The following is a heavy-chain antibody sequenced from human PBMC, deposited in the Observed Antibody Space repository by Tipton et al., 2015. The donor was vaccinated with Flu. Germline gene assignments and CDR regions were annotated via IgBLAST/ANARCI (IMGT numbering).Heavy chain of an antibody. CDR3: AREGPYVYGMDV. CDR1: GDSISNSDYY. D-gene: IGHD3-10*02. V-gene: IGHV4-30-4*01. Sequence: TLSLTCSVSGDSISNSDYYWNWIRQSPGKGLERIGNVYYTGTTQYNPSLQSRLSISIDTSKNQFSLILNSVTAADTAIYYCAREGPYVYGMDVWGQGSAVTVSS. CDR2: VYYTGTT. J-gene: IGHJ6*02.